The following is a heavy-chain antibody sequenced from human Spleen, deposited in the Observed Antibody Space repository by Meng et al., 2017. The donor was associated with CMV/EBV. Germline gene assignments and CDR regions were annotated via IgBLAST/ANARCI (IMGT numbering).Heavy chain of an antibody. V-gene: IGHV3-7*01. CDR2: IKEDGSDK. CDR1: GFTFGDYA. D-gene: IGHD3-3*01. Sequence: GESLKISCSGSGFTFGDYAMSWVRQAPGKGLEWLANIKEDGSDKYYVDSVKGRFTIFRDNAKNSLYLQMNSLRVEDTAVYYCARGGSYYDFWSTLWGQGTTVTVSS. CDR3: ARGGSYYDFWSTL. J-gene: IGHJ6*02.